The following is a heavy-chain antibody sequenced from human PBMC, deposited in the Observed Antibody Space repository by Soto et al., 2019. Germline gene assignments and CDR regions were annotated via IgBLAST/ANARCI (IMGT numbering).Heavy chain of an antibody. J-gene: IGHJ4*02. CDR1: GFTFSSYA. CDR3: AKRRGAGGHFDY. Sequence: GGSLRLSCAASGFTFSSYAMGWVRQGPGKGLEWVAVVSIGGSTHYADSVRGRFTISRDNSKNTLSLQMNSLTAGDTAVYFCAKRRGAGGHFDYWGQGALVTVSS. CDR2: VSIGGST. D-gene: IGHD2-15*01. V-gene: IGHV3-23*01.